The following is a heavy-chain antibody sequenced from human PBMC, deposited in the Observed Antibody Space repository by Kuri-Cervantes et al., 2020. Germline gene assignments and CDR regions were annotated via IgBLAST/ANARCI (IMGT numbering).Heavy chain of an antibody. V-gene: IGHV3-30*03. CDR2: ISYDGSNK. J-gene: IGHJ4*02. CDR1: GFTFSSYG. D-gene: IGHD4-23*01. CDR3: RVNGGNSFYFDY. Sequence: GGSLRLSCAASGFTFSSYGMHWVRQAPGKGLEWVAVISYDGSNKYYADSVKGRFTISRDNSKNTLYLQMNSLRAEDTAVYYCRVNGGNSFYFDYWGQGTLVSRFL.